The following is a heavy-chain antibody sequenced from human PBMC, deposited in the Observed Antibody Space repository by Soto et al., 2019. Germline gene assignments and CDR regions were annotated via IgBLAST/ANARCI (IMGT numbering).Heavy chain of an antibody. Sequence: ASVKVSCKASGYTFTGHHIHWVRQAPGQGLEWVGWINPNTGGTNYAQKFQGRVTMTRDTSISTVYMELSRLRSDDTAVYYCAISHYCSGGDCTTQSLYYFDYWGQGTVVTVS. CDR2: INPNTGGT. J-gene: IGHJ4*02. V-gene: IGHV1-2*02. CDR1: GYTFTGHH. D-gene: IGHD2-15*01. CDR3: AISHYCSGGDCTTQSLYYFDY.